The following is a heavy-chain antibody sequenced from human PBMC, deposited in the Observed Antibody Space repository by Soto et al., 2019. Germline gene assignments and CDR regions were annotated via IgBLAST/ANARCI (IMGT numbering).Heavy chain of an antibody. D-gene: IGHD3-16*01. CDR2: ISSSSSTI. J-gene: IGHJ4*02. Sequence: EVQLVESGGGLVQPGGSLRLSCAASGFTFSSYSMNWVRQAPGKGLEWVSYISSSSSTIYYADSVKGRFTISRDNAKNSLYLQMNSLRDEDTAVYYCAGEYDYVWGSPSGYNYCDYWGQGTLVTVSS. V-gene: IGHV3-48*02. CDR3: AGEYDYVWGSPSGYNYCDY. CDR1: GFTFSSYS.